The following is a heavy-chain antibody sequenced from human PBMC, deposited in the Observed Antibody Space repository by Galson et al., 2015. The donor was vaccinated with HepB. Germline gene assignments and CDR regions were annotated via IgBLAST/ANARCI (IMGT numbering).Heavy chain of an antibody. CDR2: IYWNDDK. D-gene: IGHD7-27*01. CDR1: GFSLSTSGVA. CDR3: ARSRKLGMNLDY. J-gene: IGHJ4*02. Sequence: PALVKPTQTLTLTCTFSGFSLSTSGVAVGWIRQPPGKALEWLALIYWNDDKRYSPSLKSRVTITKDTSKNQVVLTLTNMDPMDTGTYYCARSRKLGMNLDYWGQGTLVTVSS. V-gene: IGHV2-5*01.